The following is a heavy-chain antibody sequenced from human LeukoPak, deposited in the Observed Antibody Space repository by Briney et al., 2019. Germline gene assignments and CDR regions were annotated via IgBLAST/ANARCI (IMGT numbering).Heavy chain of an antibody. CDR2: IYYSGST. Sequence: TSETLSLTCTVSGGSISSSSYYWGWIRQPPGKGLEWIGSIYYSGSTYYNPSLKSRVTISVDTSKNQFSLKLSSVTAADTAVYYCARRTGTTFGTVDYWGQGTLVTVSS. J-gene: IGHJ4*02. V-gene: IGHV4-39*01. D-gene: IGHD1-1*01. CDR1: GGSISSSSYY. CDR3: ARRTGTTFGTVDY.